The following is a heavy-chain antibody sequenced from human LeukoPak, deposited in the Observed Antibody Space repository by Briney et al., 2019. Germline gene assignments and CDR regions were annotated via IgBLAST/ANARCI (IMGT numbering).Heavy chain of an antibody. J-gene: IGHJ4*02. CDR1: GFTFSSYS. D-gene: IGHD5-18*01. CDR3: ARDVIQEDTAMVPFDY. Sequence: GGSLRLSCAASGFTFSSYSMNWVRQAPGKGLEWVSSISSSSSYIYYADSVKGRFTISRDNAKNSLYLQMNSLGAEDTAVYYCARDVIQEDTAMVPFDYWGQGTLVTVSS. V-gene: IGHV3-21*01. CDR2: ISSSSSYI.